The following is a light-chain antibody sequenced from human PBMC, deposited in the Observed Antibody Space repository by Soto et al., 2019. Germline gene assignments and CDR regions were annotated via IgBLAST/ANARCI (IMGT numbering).Light chain of an antibody. CDR3: QQRSNQIT. J-gene: IGKJ5*01. Sequence: EVVLTQSPGTLSLSPGESATLSCRASQRVSSYLAWYQQKPGQAPRLLIYDASNRATGIPARFSGSGSGTDFTLTISSLEPEDFAVYYCQQRSNQITFGQGTRLEIK. V-gene: IGKV3-11*01. CDR1: QRVSSY. CDR2: DAS.